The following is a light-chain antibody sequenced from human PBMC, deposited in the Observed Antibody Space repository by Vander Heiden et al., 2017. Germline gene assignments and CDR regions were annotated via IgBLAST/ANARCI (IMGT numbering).Light chain of an antibody. CDR1: SSNIGNNY. CDR3: GTWDSSLSAV. CDR2: DNN. J-gene: IGLJ2*01. Sequence: QSVLPQPPSVSAAPGQKVTIPCSGSSSNIGNNYVSWYQQLPGTAPKLLIYDNNKRPSGIPDRFSGSKSGTSATLGITGLQTGDEADYYCGTWDSSLSAVFGGGTKLTVL. V-gene: IGLV1-51*01.